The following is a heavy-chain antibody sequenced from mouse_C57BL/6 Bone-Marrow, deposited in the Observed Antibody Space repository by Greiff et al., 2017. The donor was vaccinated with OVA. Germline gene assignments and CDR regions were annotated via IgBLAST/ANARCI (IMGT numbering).Heavy chain of an antibody. CDR2: IDPSDSET. D-gene: IGHD2-5*01. CDR3: ARDSKWAMDY. J-gene: IGHJ4*01. Sequence: VKLQQPGAELVRPGSSVKLSCKASGYTFTSYWMHWVKQRPIQGLEWIGNIDPSDSETHYNQKFKDKATLTVDKSSSTAYMQLSSLTSEDSAVYYCARDSKWAMDYWGQGTSVTVSS. V-gene: IGHV1-52*01. CDR1: GYTFTSYW.